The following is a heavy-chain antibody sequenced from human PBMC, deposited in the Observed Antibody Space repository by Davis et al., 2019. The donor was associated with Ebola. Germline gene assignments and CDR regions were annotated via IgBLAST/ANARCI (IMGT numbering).Heavy chain of an antibody. CDR3: ARGRWLYSTTFSHYYYYYMDV. CDR1: GYTFTSYG. Sequence: ASVKVSCKASGYTFTSYGISWVRQAPGQGLEWMGWISADNGNTNYAQKLQGRVTMTTDTSTSTAYMELSSLRSDDTAVYYCARGRWLYSTTFSHYYYYYMDVWGKGTTVSVPS. D-gene: IGHD6-13*01. CDR2: ISADNGNT. J-gene: IGHJ6*03. V-gene: IGHV1-18*01.